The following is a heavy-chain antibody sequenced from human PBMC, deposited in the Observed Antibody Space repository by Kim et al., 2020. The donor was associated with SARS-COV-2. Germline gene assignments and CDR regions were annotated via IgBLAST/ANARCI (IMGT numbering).Heavy chain of an antibody. D-gene: IGHD6-19*01. CDR3: AKVSSGSSGWFEYFHH. J-gene: IGHJ1*01. V-gene: IGHV3-23*01. Sequence: GGSLRLSCAASGLTFNSYAMSWVRQAPGKGLEWVSGIRGSGDRTSYADSVKGRFTISRDNSRNTLYLQMDSLRAEDTAVYYCAKVSSGSSGWFEYFHHWGQGTLVTGSS. CDR2: IRGSGDRT. CDR1: GLTFNSYA.